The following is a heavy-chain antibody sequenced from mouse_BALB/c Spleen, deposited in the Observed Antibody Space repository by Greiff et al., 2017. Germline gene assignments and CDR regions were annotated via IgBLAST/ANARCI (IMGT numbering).Heavy chain of an antibody. D-gene: IGHD2-14*01. Sequence: VQLKESGAELVRSGASVKLSCTASGFNIKDYYMHWVKQRPEQGLEWIGWIDPENGDTEYAPKFQGKATMTADTSSNTAYLQLSSLTSEDTAVYYCNAPYRYDDGYYFDYWGQGTTLTVSS. J-gene: IGHJ2*01. CDR2: IDPENGDT. CDR1: GFNIKDYY. V-gene: IGHV14-4*02. CDR3: NAPYRYDDGYYFDY.